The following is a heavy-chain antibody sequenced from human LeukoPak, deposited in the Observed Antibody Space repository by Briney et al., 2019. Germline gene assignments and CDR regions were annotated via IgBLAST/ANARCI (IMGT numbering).Heavy chain of an antibody. CDR3: ARLCSSTSCRADAFDI. J-gene: IGHJ3*02. D-gene: IGHD2-2*01. CDR2: IFRSGET. V-gene: IGHV4-4*02. Sequence: SETLSLTCTIFGGSINSSNWWNWVRPSPGKGLEWIGEIFRSGETNYSSSLESRVTISVDTSKNQFSLKLSSVTAADTAVYYCARLCSSTSCRADAFDIWGQGTMVTVSS. CDR1: GGSINSSNW.